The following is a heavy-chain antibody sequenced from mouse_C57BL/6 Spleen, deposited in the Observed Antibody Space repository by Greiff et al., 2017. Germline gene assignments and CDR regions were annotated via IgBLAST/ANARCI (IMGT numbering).Heavy chain of an antibody. CDR3: TRSVGLLSFDY. CDR2: IDPETGGT. Sequence: VQLQQSGAELVRPGASVTLSCKASGYTFTDYEMHWVKQTPVHGLEWIGAIDPETGGTAYNQKFKGKARLTADKSSSTAYMELRSLTSEDSAVYYYTRSVGLLSFDYWGQGTTLTVSS. D-gene: IGHD2-3*01. J-gene: IGHJ2*01. V-gene: IGHV1-15*01. CDR1: GYTFTDYE.